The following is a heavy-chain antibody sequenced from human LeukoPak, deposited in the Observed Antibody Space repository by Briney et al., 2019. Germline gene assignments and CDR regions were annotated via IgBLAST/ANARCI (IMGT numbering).Heavy chain of an antibody. CDR2: IYYSGST. CDR3: ARDLSYCSSTSCSPDAFDI. CDR1: GFTFSSYA. Sequence: PGGSLRLSCAASGFTFSSYAMSWVRQAPGKGLEWIGSIYYSGSTYYNPSLKSRVTISVDTSKNQFSLKLSSVTAADTAVYYCARDLSYCSSTSCSPDAFDIWGQGTMVTVSS. J-gene: IGHJ3*02. D-gene: IGHD2-2*01. V-gene: IGHV4-38-2*02.